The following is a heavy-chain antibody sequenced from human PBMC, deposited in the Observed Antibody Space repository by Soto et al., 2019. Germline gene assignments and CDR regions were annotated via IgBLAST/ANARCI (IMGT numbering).Heavy chain of an antibody. D-gene: IGHD6-13*01. CDR2: FDPEDGET. CDR3: ATYDSSSWDLHYFDY. Sequence: QVQLVQSGAEVKKPGASVKVSCKVSGYTLTELSMHWVRQAPGKGLEWMGGFDPEDGETIYAQKFQGRVTMTEDTSTDAAYMELSSVRSEDTAVYYCATYDSSSWDLHYFDYWGQGTLVTVSS. V-gene: IGHV1-24*01. CDR1: GYTLTELS. J-gene: IGHJ4*02.